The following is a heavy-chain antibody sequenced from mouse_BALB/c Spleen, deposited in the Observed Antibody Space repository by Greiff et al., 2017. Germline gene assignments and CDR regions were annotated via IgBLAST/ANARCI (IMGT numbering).Heavy chain of an antibody. CDR2: IYPGDGDT. J-gene: IGHJ2*01. D-gene: IGHD1-2*01. CDR3: ARLRLPYFDY. Sequence: QVQLQQSGAELVRPGSSVKISCKASGYAFSSYWMNWVKQRPGQGLEWIGQIYPGDGDTNYNGKFKGKATLTADKSSSTAYMQLSSLTSEDSAVYFCARLRLPYFDYWGQGTTLTVSS. CDR1: GYAFSSYW. V-gene: IGHV1-80*01.